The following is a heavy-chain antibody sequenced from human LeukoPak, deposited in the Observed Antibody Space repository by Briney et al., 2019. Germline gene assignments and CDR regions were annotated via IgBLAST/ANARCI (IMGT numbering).Heavy chain of an antibody. D-gene: IGHD6-25*01. CDR3: ARVAEAAPLQGAFDI. CDR2: IYHSGST. J-gene: IGHJ3*02. V-gene: IGHV4-4*02. Sequence: SETLSLTCAVSGGSISSSNWWSWVRQPPGKGLEWIGEIYHSGSTNYNPSLKSRVTISVDKSKYQFSLKLSSVTAADTAVYYCARVAEAAPLQGAFDIWGQGTMVTVSS. CDR1: GGSISSSNW.